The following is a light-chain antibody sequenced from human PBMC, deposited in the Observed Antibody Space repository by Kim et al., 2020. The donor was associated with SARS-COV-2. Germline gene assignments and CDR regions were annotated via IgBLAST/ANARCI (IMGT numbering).Light chain of an antibody. CDR2: GNS. V-gene: IGLV1-40*01. CDR3: QSYDSSLSVV. J-gene: IGLJ2*01. Sequence: GRRVTISCTGSSSNIGAGYDVHWYQQLPGTAPKLLIYGNSNRPSGVPDRFSGSKSGTSASLAITGLHAEDEADYYCQSYDSSLSVVFGGGTQLTVL. CDR1: SSNIGAGYD.